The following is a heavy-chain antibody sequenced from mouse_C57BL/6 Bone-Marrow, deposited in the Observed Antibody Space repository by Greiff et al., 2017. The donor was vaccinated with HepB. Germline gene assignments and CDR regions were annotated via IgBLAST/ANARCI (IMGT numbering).Heavy chain of an antibody. CDR2: IYPGSGST. Sequence: QVQLQQPGAELVKPGASVKMSCKASGYTFTSYWITWVKQRPGQGLEWIGDIYPGSGSTNYNEKFKSKATLTVDTSSSTAYMQLSRLTSEDSAVYYCALPYYSNIGLDYWGQGTTLTVSS. CDR1: GYTFTSYW. V-gene: IGHV1-55*01. D-gene: IGHD2-5*01. J-gene: IGHJ2*01. CDR3: ALPYYSNIGLDY.